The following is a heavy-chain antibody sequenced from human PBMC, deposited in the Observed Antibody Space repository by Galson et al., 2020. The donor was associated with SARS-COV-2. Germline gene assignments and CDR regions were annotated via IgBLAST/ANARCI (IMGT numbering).Heavy chain of an antibody. D-gene: IGHD2-2*01. CDR3: AKDRGSPAPPYYYYYYGLEV. V-gene: IGHV1-2*04. Sequence: ASVKVSCKASGYTFSGYNIHWVRQAPGQGLEWMGWINPNSGGTNYAQKFQGWVTMTRDTSISTAYMELSRLKSDDTAVYYCAKDRGSPAPPYYYYYYGLEVWGQGTTVTVSS. CDR1: GYTFSGYN. J-gene: IGHJ6*02. CDR2: INPNSGGT.